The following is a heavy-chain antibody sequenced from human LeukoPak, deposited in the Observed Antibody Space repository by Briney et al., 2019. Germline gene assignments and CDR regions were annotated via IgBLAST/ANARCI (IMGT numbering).Heavy chain of an antibody. D-gene: IGHD1-1*01. Sequence: KASETLSLTCTVSGDSISSYYCSWIRQPPGKGLEWIGYIYYSGSTSYNPSLKSRVTISLDTSNNQFSLKLSSVTAADTAVYYCARVPGGALNWFDPWGQGTLVTVSS. V-gene: IGHV4-59*08. CDR1: GDSISSYY. CDR2: IYYSGST. CDR3: ARVPGGALNWFDP. J-gene: IGHJ5*02.